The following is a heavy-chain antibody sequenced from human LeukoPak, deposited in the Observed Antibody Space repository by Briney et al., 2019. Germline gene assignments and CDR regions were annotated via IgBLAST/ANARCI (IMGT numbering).Heavy chain of an antibody. CDR3: ATLWDPVAGTTQPLL. CDR1: GFTFSNAW. J-gene: IGHJ4*02. D-gene: IGHD6-19*01. CDR2: ISGSGSTI. V-gene: IGHV3-11*04. Sequence: GGSLRLSWAASGFTFSNAWWSWVRQAPGKGLEWVSYISGSGSTIYYGDSLEGRFTISRDNANNSLYLQINSLRVEDTAVYYCATLWDPVAGTTQPLLWGQGTLVTVSS.